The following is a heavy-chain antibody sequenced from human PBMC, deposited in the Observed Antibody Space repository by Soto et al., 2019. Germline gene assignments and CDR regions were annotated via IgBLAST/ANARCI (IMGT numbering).Heavy chain of an antibody. J-gene: IGHJ5*02. D-gene: IGHD6-13*01. Sequence: GASVKVSCKASGYSFTNYYMHWVRQAPGQGLEWLGRINPNSGGTDYAQKFQGRVAMTRDTSISTAYMELSRLTSDDTAVYYCARDPPYCSTPPCVGWDPWGPGALVTVSS. CDR2: INPNSGGT. CDR1: GYSFTNYY. CDR3: ARDPPYCSTPPCVGWDP. V-gene: IGHV1-2*02.